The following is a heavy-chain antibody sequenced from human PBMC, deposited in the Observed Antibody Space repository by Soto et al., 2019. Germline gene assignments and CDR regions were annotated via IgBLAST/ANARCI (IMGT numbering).Heavy chain of an antibody. CDR2: ISADNGHT. CDR3: ARGLTGTRSYYCYYGMDV. V-gene: IGHV1-18*04. J-gene: IGHJ6*02. D-gene: IGHD1-20*01. CDR1: GYTFTSYG. Sequence: QVQLVQSGAEVKKPGASVKVSCKASGYTFTSYGISWVRQAPGQGLEWMGWISADNGHTNYAQKLKGRVTMTTDTSPRTAYTELRSRRSDETAVYCCARGLTGTRSYYCYYGMDVRGQGTTVTVCS.